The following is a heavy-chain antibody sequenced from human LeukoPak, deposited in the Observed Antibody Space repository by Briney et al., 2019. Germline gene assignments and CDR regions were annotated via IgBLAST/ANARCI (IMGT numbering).Heavy chain of an antibody. CDR1: GGTFSSYA. D-gene: IGHD5-12*01. J-gene: IGHJ6*03. CDR3: ARGEWEAVATIREDYYYYMDV. V-gene: IGHV1-69*05. CDR2: IIPIFGTA. Sequence: SVEVSCKASGGTFSSYAISWVRQAPGQGREWMGGIIPIFGTANYAQKFQGRVTITTDESTSTAYMELSSLRSEDTAVYYCARGEWEAVATIREDYYYYMDVWGKGTTVTVSS.